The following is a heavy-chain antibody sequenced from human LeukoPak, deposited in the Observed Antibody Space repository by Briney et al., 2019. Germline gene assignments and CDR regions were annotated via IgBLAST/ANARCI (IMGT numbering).Heavy chain of an antibody. CDR2: ISSSSYI. D-gene: IGHD1-26*01. CDR3: ARVRGSYYYYYYMDV. CDR1: GFTFSSYS. V-gene: IGHV3-21*01. Sequence: GGSLRLSCAASGFTFSSYSMNWVRQAPGKGLEWVSSISSSSYIYHADSVKGRFTISRDDAKNSLYLQMNSLRAEDTAVYYCARVRGSYYYYYYMDVWGKGTTVTVSS. J-gene: IGHJ6*03.